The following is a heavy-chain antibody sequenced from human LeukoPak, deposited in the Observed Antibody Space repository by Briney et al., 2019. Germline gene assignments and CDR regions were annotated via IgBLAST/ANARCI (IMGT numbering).Heavy chain of an antibody. V-gene: IGHV1-46*01. CDR1: GYALTNYY. J-gene: IGHJ4*02. Sequence: VKVSCKASGYALTNYYMSWVRQAPGQGPEWMGAIDPSSGNTQFAPKFEGRVTVTTDTSTSTVYMEMSSLRSDDTAMYYCATYPGPTIQGSFDYWGQGTLVTVSS. CDR3: ATYPGPTIQGSFDY. D-gene: IGHD5-18*01. CDR2: IDPSSGNT.